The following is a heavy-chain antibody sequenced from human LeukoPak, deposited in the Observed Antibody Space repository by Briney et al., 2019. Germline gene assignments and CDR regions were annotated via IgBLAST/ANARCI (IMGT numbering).Heavy chain of an antibody. Sequence: SQTLPLTCTVSGCSNRRGDYHWRWTRQPPGKALEWIGYIYHSERTYYNPSLKSRVTISVDTSKNQFSLKLSSVTAADTAVYYCARDRIVVVPAAITLYYYYGMDVWGKGTTVTVSS. CDR1: GCSNRRGDYH. CDR3: ARDRIVVVPAAITLYYYYGMDV. D-gene: IGHD2-2*02. J-gene: IGHJ6*04. CDR2: IYHSERT. V-gene: IGHV4-30-4*01.